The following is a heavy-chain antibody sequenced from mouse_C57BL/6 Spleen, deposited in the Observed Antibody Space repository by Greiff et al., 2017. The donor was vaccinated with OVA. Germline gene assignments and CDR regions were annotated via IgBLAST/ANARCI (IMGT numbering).Heavy chain of an antibody. Sequence: VQLQQSGAELVRPGASVKLSCKASGYTFTDYYINWVKQRPGQGLEWIARIYPGSGNTYYNEKFKGKATLTAEKSSSTAYMQLSSLTSEDSAVYFCAGANWDFDYWGQGTTLTVSS. CDR1: GYTFTDYY. J-gene: IGHJ2*01. V-gene: IGHV1-76*01. D-gene: IGHD4-1*01. CDR2: IYPGSGNT. CDR3: AGANWDFDY.